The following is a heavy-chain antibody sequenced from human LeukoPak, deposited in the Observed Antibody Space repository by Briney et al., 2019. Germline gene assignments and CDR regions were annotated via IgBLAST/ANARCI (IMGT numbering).Heavy chain of an antibody. V-gene: IGHV1-3*01. Sequence: ASVKVSCKASGYTFTSYAMHWVRQAPGQRLEWMGWINAGNGNTKYSQKFQGRVTITRDTSASTAYMELSSLRSEDTAVYYCAREGQWLVEEVDAFDIWGQGTMVTVSS. CDR3: AREGQWLVEEVDAFDI. D-gene: IGHD6-19*01. CDR2: INAGNGNT. J-gene: IGHJ3*02. CDR1: GYTFTSYA.